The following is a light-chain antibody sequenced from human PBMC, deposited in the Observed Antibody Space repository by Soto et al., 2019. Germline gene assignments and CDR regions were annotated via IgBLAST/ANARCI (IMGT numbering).Light chain of an antibody. J-gene: IGKJ1*01. Sequence: DIQMTQSPSSLSASVGDRVTITCRASRSISYYLNWYQQKSGKAPRLLIYAATSLQLGVPSRFSGTGTGREFTLTITSLQPEDSATYYCQQSYSVPRFGHGTRVDLK. CDR1: RSISYY. CDR3: QQSYSVPR. CDR2: AAT. V-gene: IGKV1-39*01.